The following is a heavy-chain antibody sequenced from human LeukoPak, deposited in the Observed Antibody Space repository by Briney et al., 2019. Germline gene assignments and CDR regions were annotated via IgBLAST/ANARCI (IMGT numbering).Heavy chain of an antibody. V-gene: IGHV3-53*01. Sequence: GGSLRLSCAASGFSVSSSYMSWVRQAPGKGLEWVSVIYSDSNTYYADSVKGRFTISRDNSKNTLYLQMNSLRAEDTAVYHCARHSSSVPYYYHGLDVWGQGTTVTVSS. J-gene: IGHJ6*02. CDR1: GFSVSSSY. CDR2: IYSDSNT. D-gene: IGHD6-6*01. CDR3: ARHSSSVPYYYHGLDV.